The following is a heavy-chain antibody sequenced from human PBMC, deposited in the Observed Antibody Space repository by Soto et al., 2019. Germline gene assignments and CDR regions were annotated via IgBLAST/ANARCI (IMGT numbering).Heavy chain of an antibody. D-gene: IGHD3-3*02. V-gene: IGHV1-69*12. J-gene: IGHJ6*02. Sequence: QVQLVQSGAEVKKPGSSVKVSCKTSGGTFRTSAISWGRQAPGHELEWMGGIMPVFPTPDYASKLQGRVTITADESTSTAYMELSSLGSEDTAVYYCARVKARQKLGGNYYYIMDVWGQGTTVTVSS. CDR3: ARVKARQKLGGNYYYIMDV. CDR1: GGTFRTSA. CDR2: IMPVFPTP.